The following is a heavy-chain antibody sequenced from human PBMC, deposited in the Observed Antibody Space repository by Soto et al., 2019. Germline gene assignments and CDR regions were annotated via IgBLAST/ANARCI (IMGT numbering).Heavy chain of an antibody. D-gene: IGHD2-2*01. CDR3: AKGDYCSSTSCYQYYYYGMDV. Sequence: GGSLRLSCAASGFTFSSYAMSWVRQAPGKGLEWVSAISGSGGSTYYADSVKGRFTISRDNSKNTLYLQMNSLRAEDTAVYYCAKGDYCSSTSCYQYYYYGMDVWGQGTTVTVSS. V-gene: IGHV3-23*01. CDR1: GFTFSSYA. J-gene: IGHJ6*02. CDR2: ISGSGGST.